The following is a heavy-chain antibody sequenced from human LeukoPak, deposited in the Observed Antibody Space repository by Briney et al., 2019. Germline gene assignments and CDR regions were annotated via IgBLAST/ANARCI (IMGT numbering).Heavy chain of an antibody. Sequence: GASVEVSCKASGFTFTSSAVQWVRQARGQRLEWIGWIVVGSGNTNYAQKFQERVTITRDMSTSTAYMELSSLRSEDTAVYYCAAVETSYYYYYMDVWGKGTTVTVSS. CDR2: IVVGSGNT. V-gene: IGHV1-58*01. CDR1: GFTFTSSA. J-gene: IGHJ6*03. CDR3: AAVETSYYYYYMDV.